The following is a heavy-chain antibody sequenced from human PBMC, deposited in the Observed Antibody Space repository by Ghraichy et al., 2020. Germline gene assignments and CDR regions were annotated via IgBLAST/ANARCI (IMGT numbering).Heavy chain of an antibody. CDR1: GYTFTSYY. D-gene: IGHD3-3*01. Sequence: ASVKVSCKASGYTFTSYYMHWVRQAPGQGLEWMGIINPSGGSTSYAQKFQGRVTMTRDTSTSTVYMELSSLRSEDTAVYYCARDGIFGVVLPNGGAPNWFDPWGQGTLVTVSS. J-gene: IGHJ5*02. V-gene: IGHV1-46*01. CDR2: INPSGGST. CDR3: ARDGIFGVVLPNGGAPNWFDP.